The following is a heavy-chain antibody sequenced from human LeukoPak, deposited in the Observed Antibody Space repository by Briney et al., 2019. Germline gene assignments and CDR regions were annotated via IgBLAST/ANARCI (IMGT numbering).Heavy chain of an antibody. J-gene: IGHJ4*02. CDR2: IKQDGSEK. CDR3: ARETTGDPFDY. V-gene: IGHV3-7*01. CDR1: GFTFSSYW. D-gene: IGHD7-27*01. Sequence: GGSLRLSCAASGFTFSSYWMSWVRQAPGKGLEWVANIKQDGSEKYCVDSLKGRFTISRDNAKSSLSLQMNSLRAEDTAVYYCARETTGDPFDYWGQGTLVTVSS.